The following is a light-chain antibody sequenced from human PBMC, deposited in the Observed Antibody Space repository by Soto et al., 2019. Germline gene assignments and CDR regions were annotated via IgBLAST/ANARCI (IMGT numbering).Light chain of an antibody. Sequence: EIVLTQSPGTLSLSPGERATLSCRASESVDRNCLAWYQQKPGQAPRLLIYGASSRASGIPDRFSGSGSGTDFTLTISALEPEDFAVYYCQRYGTSRGTFGQGTKLEMK. CDR1: ESVDRNC. V-gene: IGKV3-20*01. CDR3: QRYGTSRGT. CDR2: GAS. J-gene: IGKJ2*01.